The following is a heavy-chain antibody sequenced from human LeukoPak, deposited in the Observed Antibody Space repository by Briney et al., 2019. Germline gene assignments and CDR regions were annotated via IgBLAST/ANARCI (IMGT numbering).Heavy chain of an antibody. J-gene: IGHJ4*02. CDR2: INPGDSDT. CDR1: GYSFTSYW. V-gene: IGHV5-51*01. D-gene: IGHD3-3*01. Sequence: GESLKISCKGSGYSFTSYWIGWVGQLPGKGLEWMGIINPGDSDTRYSPSFQGQVTISADKSISTAYLQWSSLKASDTAMYYCARHPSGYDRSPFDYWGQGTLVTVSS. CDR3: ARHPSGYDRSPFDY.